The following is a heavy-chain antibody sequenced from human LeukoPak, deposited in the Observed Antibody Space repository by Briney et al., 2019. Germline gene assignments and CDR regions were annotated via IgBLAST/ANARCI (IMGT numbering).Heavy chain of an antibody. Sequence: GPSVKVSCKASGGTFSSYAIRWVRQAPGQGLEWMGRIIRILGVANYAQKFQGRVTITADKSTSTAYMQLSSLRSEDTAVYYCARRGAMITFGGVIAYDDAFDIWGQGTMVTVSS. CDR3: ARRGAMITFGGVIAYDDAFDI. J-gene: IGHJ3*02. CDR1: GGTFSSYA. CDR2: IIRILGVA. V-gene: IGHV1-69*04. D-gene: IGHD3-16*02.